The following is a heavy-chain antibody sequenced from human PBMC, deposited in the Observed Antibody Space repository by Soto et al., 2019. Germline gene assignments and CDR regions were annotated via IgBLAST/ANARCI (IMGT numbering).Heavy chain of an antibody. Sequence: GGSLRLSCAASGFTFSSYWMHWVRQAPGKGLVWVSRINSDGSSTSYADSVKGRFTISRDSAKNTLYLQMNSLRAEDTAVYYCARGGLRFLEWLAIWGQGTLVTVSS. J-gene: IGHJ4*02. CDR2: INSDGSST. V-gene: IGHV3-74*01. CDR3: ARGGLRFLEWLAI. D-gene: IGHD3-3*01. CDR1: GFTFSSYW.